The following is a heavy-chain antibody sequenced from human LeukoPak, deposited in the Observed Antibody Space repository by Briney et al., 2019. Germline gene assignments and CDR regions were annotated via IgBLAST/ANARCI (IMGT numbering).Heavy chain of an antibody. Sequence: VASVKVSCKASGYSFTRYGISWVRQAPGQALEWMGWISPYNGNTKYAQKLQGRVTMTTDTSTSTANMELRSLRSDDTAVYYCAREGTKLPWFGELRITRYYYYYMDVWGKGTTVTISS. CDR1: GYSFTRYG. CDR3: AREGTKLPWFGELRITRYYYYYMDV. J-gene: IGHJ6*03. D-gene: IGHD3-10*01. CDR2: ISPYNGNT. V-gene: IGHV1-18*01.